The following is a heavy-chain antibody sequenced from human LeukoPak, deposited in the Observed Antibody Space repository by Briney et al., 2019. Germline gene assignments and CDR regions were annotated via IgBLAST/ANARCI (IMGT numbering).Heavy chain of an antibody. CDR3: AKAPLSYDSSGPFDY. CDR2: IWYDVSNK. Sequence: QPGRSLRLSCAASGFTLSSYGMHWVRQAPGTGLEWVAVIWYDVSNKYYADSVKGRFTISRDNSKNTLYLQMNSLRAEDTAVYYCAKAPLSYDSSGPFDYWGQGTLVTVSS. V-gene: IGHV3-33*06. CDR1: GFTLSSYG. J-gene: IGHJ4*02. D-gene: IGHD3-22*01.